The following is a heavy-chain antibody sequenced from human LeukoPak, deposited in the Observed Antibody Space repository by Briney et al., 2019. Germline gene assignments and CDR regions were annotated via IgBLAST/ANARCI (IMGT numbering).Heavy chain of an antibody. V-gene: IGHV5-51*01. CDR1: GYSFTTFW. D-gene: IGHD1-26*01. J-gene: IGHJ4*02. CDR3: ARALVGAATLSY. CDR2: IYPGDSDT. Sequence: GESLKISCKGSGYSFTTFWIAWVRQMPGKGLEWMGVIYPGDSDTRYSPSFQGQVTLSADKSISTAYLQWSSLKASDTAIYYCARALVGAATLSYWGQGTLVTVSS.